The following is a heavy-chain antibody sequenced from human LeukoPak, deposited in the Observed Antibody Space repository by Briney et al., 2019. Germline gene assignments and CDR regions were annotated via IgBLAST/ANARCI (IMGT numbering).Heavy chain of an antibody. J-gene: IGHJ4*02. D-gene: IGHD6-6*01. CDR3: ARAAATSIAARPYDY. Sequence: SETLSLTCAVYGGSFSGYYWSWIRQPPGKGLEWVGEINHSGSTNYNPSLKSRVTISVDTSKNQFSLKLSSVTAADTAVYYCARAAATSIAARPYDYWGQGTLVTVSP. V-gene: IGHV4-34*01. CDR1: GGSFSGYY. CDR2: INHSGST.